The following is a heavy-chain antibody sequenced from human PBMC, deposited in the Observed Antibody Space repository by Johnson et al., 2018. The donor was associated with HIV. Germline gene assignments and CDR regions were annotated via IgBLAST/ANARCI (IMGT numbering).Heavy chain of an antibody. V-gene: IGHV3-30*02. CDR1: GFTFSSYG. CDR2: IRYDGSNK. D-gene: IGHD2-15*01. J-gene: IGHJ3*02. Sequence: QVQLVESGGGLVKPGGSLRLSCAASGFTFSSYGMHWVRQAPGKGLEWVAFIRYDGSNKYYADSVKGRFTISRDNSNNMLYLQMNSLRAEDTALYYCAKAEDEGLPFDIWGQGTMVTVSS. CDR3: AKAEDEGLPFDI.